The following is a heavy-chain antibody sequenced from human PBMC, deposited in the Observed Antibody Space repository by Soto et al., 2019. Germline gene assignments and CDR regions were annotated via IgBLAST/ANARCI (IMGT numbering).Heavy chain of an antibody. CDR2: IYYSGST. CDR1: GGSISSGGYY. Sequence: SETLSLTCTVSGGSISSGGYYWSWIRQHPGKGLEWIGYIYYSGSTYYNPSLKSRVTISVDTSKNQFSLKLSSVTAADTAVYYCARSREGAADAFDIWGQGTMVTVSS. J-gene: IGHJ3*02. D-gene: IGHD3-16*01. V-gene: IGHV4-31*03. CDR3: ARSREGAADAFDI.